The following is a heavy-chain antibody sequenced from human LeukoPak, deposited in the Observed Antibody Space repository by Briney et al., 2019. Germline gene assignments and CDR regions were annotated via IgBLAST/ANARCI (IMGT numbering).Heavy chain of an antibody. CDR2: IYSSGNT. V-gene: IGHV4-4*07. CDR3: ARDLSIPVAGQFDF. CDR1: GGSISGFY. Sequence: SETLSLTCTVSGGSISGFYWSWIRQPAGKGLEWIGRIYSSGNTKYNPSLKSRVTLSVDTSKNQFSLRLSPVTAADTAIYYCARDLSIPVAGQFDFWGQGTLVTVSS. J-gene: IGHJ4*02. D-gene: IGHD6-19*01.